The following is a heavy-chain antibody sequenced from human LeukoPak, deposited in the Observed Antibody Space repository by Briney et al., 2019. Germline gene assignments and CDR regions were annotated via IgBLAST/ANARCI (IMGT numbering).Heavy chain of an antibody. D-gene: IGHD5-24*01. CDR1: GGSISSYY. CDR3: ARQGIEMATIRYFDL. J-gene: IGHJ2*01. CDR2: IYDTGST. Sequence: SETLSLTCTVSGGSISSYYWSWIRQPPGKGLEWIGYIYDTGSTKYNPSLKSRVTISVDTSKNQFSLKLISVTATDTAVYYCARQGIEMATIRYFDLWGRGTLVTVSS. V-gene: IGHV4-59*08.